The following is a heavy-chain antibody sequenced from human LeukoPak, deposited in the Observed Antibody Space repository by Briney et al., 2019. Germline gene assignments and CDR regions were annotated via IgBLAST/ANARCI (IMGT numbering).Heavy chain of an antibody. Sequence: GGSLRLSCAASGFTFSSYSMNWVRQAPGKGLEWGSYISSSSSTIYCADSVKGRFTISRDNAKNSLYLQMNSLRAEDTAVYYCVRDHHRRLYDSQARDTFDIWGRGTMVTVSS. CDR1: GFTFSSYS. CDR2: ISSSSSTI. D-gene: IGHD5/OR15-5a*01. CDR3: VRDHHRRLYDSQARDTFDI. V-gene: IGHV3-48*01. J-gene: IGHJ3*02.